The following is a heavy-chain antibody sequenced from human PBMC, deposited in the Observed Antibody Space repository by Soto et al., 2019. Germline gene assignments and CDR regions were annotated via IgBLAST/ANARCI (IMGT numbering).Heavy chain of an antibody. J-gene: IGHJ6*02. V-gene: IGHV1-18*01. CDR3: ATEGPYNSSVYLMGPYYYYGMDV. CDR1: GYTFTSYG. Sequence: QVPLVQSGAEVKKPGASVKVSCKASGYTFTSYGISWVRQAPGQGLEWMGWISAYNGNTNYAQKLQGRVTMTTDTSTSTAYMELRSLRSDDTAVYYCATEGPYNSSVYLMGPYYYYGMDVWGQGTTVTVSS. CDR2: ISAYNGNT. D-gene: IGHD3-22*01.